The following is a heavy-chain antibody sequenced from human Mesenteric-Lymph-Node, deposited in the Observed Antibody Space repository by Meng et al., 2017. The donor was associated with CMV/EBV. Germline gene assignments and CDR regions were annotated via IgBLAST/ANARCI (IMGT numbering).Heavy chain of an antibody. V-gene: IGHV3-23*01. CDR1: GFTFSSYA. CDR3: ARVPPPRCTEGVCYPYFDY. Sequence: GGSLRLSCAASGFTFSSYAMSWVRQAPGKGLEWVSAISGSGGSTNYADSVKGRFTISRDNAKNSLYLQMNSLRAEDTAVYYCARVPPPRCTEGVCYPYFDYWGQGTLVTVSS. D-gene: IGHD2-8*01. J-gene: IGHJ4*02. CDR2: ISGSGGST.